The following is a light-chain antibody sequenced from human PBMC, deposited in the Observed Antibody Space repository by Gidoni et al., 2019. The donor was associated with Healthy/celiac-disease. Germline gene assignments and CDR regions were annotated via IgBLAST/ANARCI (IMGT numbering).Light chain of an antibody. J-gene: IGKJ4*01. CDR1: QGISSY. V-gene: IGKV1-9*01. CDR3: QQLNSYPRIT. CDR2: AAS. Sequence: DIQLTQSPSFLSASVGDRVTITCRASQGISSYLAWYQQKPGKAPKLLIYAASTLQSGVPSRFSGSGSGTEFTLTISSLLPEDFATYYCQQLNSYPRITFGGGTKVEIK.